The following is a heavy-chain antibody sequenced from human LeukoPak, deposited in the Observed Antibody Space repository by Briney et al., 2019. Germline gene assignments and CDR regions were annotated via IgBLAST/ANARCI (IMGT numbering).Heavy chain of an antibody. CDR3: ARGSSYGASGFDY. CDR2: ISGTGGGT. CDR1: GFTFSSYG. Sequence: PGGSLRLSCAASGFTFSSYGMSWVRQTPGKGLQWISSISGTGGGTNYADSVKGRFTISRDNSKSTLYLQMNSLRAEDTAVYYCARGSSYGASGFDYWGQGTLLTVSS. V-gene: IGHV3-23*01. D-gene: IGHD5-18*01. J-gene: IGHJ4*02.